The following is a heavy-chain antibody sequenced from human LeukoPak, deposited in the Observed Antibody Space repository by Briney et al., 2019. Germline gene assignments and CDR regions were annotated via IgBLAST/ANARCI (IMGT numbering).Heavy chain of an antibody. Sequence: SQTLSLTCAFSGDSFSSNSVAWNWIRQSPSRGLEWLGRTYYRSKWYNDYAISVKSRITINPDTSKNQFSLQLNSVTPEDTAVYYCARDGQWRFDYWGQGTQVTVSS. J-gene: IGHJ4*02. CDR1: GDSFSSNSVA. CDR3: ARDGQWRFDY. CDR2: TYYRSKWYN. V-gene: IGHV6-1*01. D-gene: IGHD6-19*01.